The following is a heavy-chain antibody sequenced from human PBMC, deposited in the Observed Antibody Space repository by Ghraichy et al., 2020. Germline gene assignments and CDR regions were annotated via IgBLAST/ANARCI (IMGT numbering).Heavy chain of an antibody. V-gene: IGHV3-21*01. CDR1: GFTFSNYG. J-gene: IGHJ5*02. CDR2: ISNTDYI. D-gene: IGHD3-10*01. Sequence: GGSLRLSCTASGFTFSNYGMSWVRQGPGKGLEWVSSISNTDYIYYADSVKGRFTISRDNAKNSLYLQMSSLRAEDTAVYYCGSDRGSGTFQPWFDPWGQGTQVIVSS. CDR3: GSDRGSGTFQPWFDP.